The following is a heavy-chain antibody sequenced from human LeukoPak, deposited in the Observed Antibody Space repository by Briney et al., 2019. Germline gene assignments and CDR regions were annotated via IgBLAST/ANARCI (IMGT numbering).Heavy chain of an antibody. CDR1: GFTFSSYW. D-gene: IGHD2-15*01. J-gene: IGHJ1*01. Sequence: GGSLRLSCAASGFTFSSYWMSWVRQAPGKGLEWVANIKQDGSEKYYVDSAKGRFTISRDNAKNSLYLQMNSLRAEDTAVYYCARVFSGIYGGTVYFQHWGQGTLVTVSS. CDR2: IKQDGSEK. CDR3: ARVFSGIYGGTVYFQH. V-gene: IGHV3-7*01.